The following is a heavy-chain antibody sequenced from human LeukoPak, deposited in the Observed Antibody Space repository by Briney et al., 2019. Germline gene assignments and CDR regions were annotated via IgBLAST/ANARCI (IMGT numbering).Heavy chain of an antibody. CDR2: ISRTTTI. J-gene: IGHJ4*02. D-gene: IGHD2-2*01. CDR1: GFAFSSYG. Sequence: GGSLRLSCVGSGFAFSSYGMNWVRQAPGNGLEWIAYISRTTTIYDAHTVKRRFTISRDNAKNSVFLQMNSRRDEDTALYYCARRYCGTTTCPTFDYWGEGILGTVSS. CDR3: ARRYCGTTTCPTFDY. V-gene: IGHV3-48*02.